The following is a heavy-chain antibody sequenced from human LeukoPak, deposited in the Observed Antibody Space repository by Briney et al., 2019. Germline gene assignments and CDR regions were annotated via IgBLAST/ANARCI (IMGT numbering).Heavy chain of an antibody. D-gene: IGHD6-13*01. CDR1: GFTFSSYS. J-gene: IGHJ3*02. CDR3: ARARYSSSWSDDAFDI. V-gene: IGHV3-21*01. CDR2: ISSSSSYI. Sequence: GGSLRLSCAASGFTFSSYSMNWVRQAPGKGLEWVSSISSSSSYIYYADSVKGRFTISRDNAKNSLYLQMNSLRAEDTAVYYCARARYSSSWSDDAFDIWGQGTMVTVSS.